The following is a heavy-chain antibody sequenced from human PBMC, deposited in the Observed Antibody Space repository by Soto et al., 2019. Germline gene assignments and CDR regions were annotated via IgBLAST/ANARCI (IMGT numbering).Heavy chain of an antibody. J-gene: IGHJ4*02. CDR2: IWYDGSNK. V-gene: IGHV3-33*01. D-gene: IGHD2-8*01. CDR1: GFTFSSYG. CDR3: ARDSTVLMVYALDY. Sequence: GGSLRLSCAASGFTFSSYGMHWVRQAPGKGLEWVAVIWYDGSNKYYADSVKGRFTISRDNSKNTLYLQMNSLRAEDTAVYYCARDSTVLMVYALDYWGQGTLVTVSS.